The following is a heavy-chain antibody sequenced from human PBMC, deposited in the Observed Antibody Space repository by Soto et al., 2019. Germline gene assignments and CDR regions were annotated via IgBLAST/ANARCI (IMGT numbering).Heavy chain of an antibody. CDR2: VYHTGTT. J-gene: IGHJ6*02. D-gene: IGHD3-22*01. CDR1: GGPVSGDDLY. V-gene: IGHV4-31*02. CDR3: ARALVTDYNSRDYHYYFAMDV. Sequence: SETLSLTCVVSGGPVSGDDLYWSWIRHLPGKGLEWIANVYHTGTTYYNPSLKSRVSMSVDTPQNQFSLILASVTAADTAVYYCARALVTDYNSRDYHYYFAMDVWGQGTSVTVSS.